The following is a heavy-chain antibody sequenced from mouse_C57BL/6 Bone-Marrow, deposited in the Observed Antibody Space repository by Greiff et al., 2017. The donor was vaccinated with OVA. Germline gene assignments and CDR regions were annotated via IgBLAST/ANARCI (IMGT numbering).Heavy chain of an antibody. CDR1: GFTFSSYG. D-gene: IGHD2-3*01. CDR2: ISSGGSYT. J-gene: IGHJ4*01. Sequence: EVHLVESGGDLVKPGGSLKLSCAASGFTFSSYGMSWVRQTPDKRLEWVATISSGGSYTYYPDSVKGRFTISRDNAKNTLYLQMSSLKSEDTAMYYCARPDGYYEWVYMDYWGQGTSVTVSS. V-gene: IGHV5-6*01. CDR3: ARPDGYYEWVYMDY.